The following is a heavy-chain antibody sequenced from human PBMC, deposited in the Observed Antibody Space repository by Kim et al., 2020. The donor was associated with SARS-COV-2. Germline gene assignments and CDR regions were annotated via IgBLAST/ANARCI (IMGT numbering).Heavy chain of an antibody. Sequence: ASVKVSCKASGYTFTSYGISWVRQAPGQGLEWMGWISAYNGNTNYAQKLQGRVTMTTDTSTSTAYMELRSLRSDDTAVYYCARDPLPYIPTLGFDYWGQGTLVTVSS. CDR3: ARDPLPYIPTLGFDY. D-gene: IGHD2-15*01. J-gene: IGHJ4*02. CDR2: ISAYNGNT. CDR1: GYTFTSYG. V-gene: IGHV1-18*01.